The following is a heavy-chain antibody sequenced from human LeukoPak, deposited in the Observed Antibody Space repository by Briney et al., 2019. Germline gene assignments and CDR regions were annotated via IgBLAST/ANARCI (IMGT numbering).Heavy chain of an antibody. J-gene: IGHJ4*02. CDR3: ARKIPSYCSSTSCYTYFDY. CDR1: GYTFTSYV. V-gene: IGHV1-18*01. Sequence: ASVKVSCKASGYTFTSYVISWVRQAPGQGLEWMGWISAYNGNTNYAQKLQGRVTMTTDTSTSTAYMELRSLRSDDTAVYYCARKIPSYCSSTSCYTYFDYWGQGTLVTVSS. CDR2: ISAYNGNT. D-gene: IGHD2-2*02.